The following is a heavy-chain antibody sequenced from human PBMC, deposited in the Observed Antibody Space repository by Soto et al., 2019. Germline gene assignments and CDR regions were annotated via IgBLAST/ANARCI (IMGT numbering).Heavy chain of an antibody. Sequence: ASETLSLTCTVSGGSISTYYWSWIRQPPGMGLEWIGYIYYSGSTNYNPSLKSRVTISVDTSKNQFSLRLSSVTAADTAVYYCARHLDYNILTGYYGNNWFDPWGQGTLVTVSS. V-gene: IGHV4-59*08. CDR1: GGSISTYY. CDR3: ARHLDYNILTGYYGNNWFDP. D-gene: IGHD3-9*01. CDR2: IYYSGST. J-gene: IGHJ5*02.